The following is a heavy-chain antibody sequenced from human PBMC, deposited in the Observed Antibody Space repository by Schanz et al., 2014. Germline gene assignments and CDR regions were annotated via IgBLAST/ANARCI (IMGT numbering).Heavy chain of an antibody. CDR2: IIPVLNIA. D-gene: IGHD3-10*01. J-gene: IGHJ4*02. Sequence: QVQLVQSGAEVKKPGASVKVSCKASGYTFTSHGISWVRQAPGQGLEWMGKIIPVLNIATYAQRFQGRVSITADTSTNTAYMELSSLTSEDTAVHYGARGRGFYDYWGQGTLVTVSS. CDR3: ARGRGFYDY. CDR1: GYTFTSHG. V-gene: IGHV1-69*04.